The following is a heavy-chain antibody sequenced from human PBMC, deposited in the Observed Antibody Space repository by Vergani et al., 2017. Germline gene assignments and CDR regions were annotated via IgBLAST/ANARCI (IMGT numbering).Heavy chain of an antibody. Sequence: QVQLQQWGAGLLKPSETLSLTCAVYGRSFSGYYWSWIRQPPGKGLEWIGEINHSGSTNYNPSLKSRVTMSVDTSKNQFSLKLSSVTAADTAVYYCARAPTDYYGSGSYYHWGQGTLVTVSS. V-gene: IGHV4-34*01. CDR3: ARAPTDYYGSGSYYH. J-gene: IGHJ5*02. CDR2: INHSGST. D-gene: IGHD3-10*01. CDR1: GRSFSGYY.